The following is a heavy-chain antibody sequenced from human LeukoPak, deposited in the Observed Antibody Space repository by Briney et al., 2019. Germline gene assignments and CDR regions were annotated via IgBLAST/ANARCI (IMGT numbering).Heavy chain of an antibody. CDR1: GSSISGSSYY. J-gene: IGHJ4*02. D-gene: IGHD3-10*01. Sequence: SETLSLTCTVSGSSISGSSYYWGWIRQPPGKGLEWIGSIYYSGSTYYNPSLKSRVTISVDTSKNQFSLKLSSVTAADTAVYYCARRKLLWFGDPRSYYFDYWGQGTLVTVSS. V-gene: IGHV4-39*01. CDR3: ARRKLLWFGDPRSYYFDY. CDR2: IYYSGST.